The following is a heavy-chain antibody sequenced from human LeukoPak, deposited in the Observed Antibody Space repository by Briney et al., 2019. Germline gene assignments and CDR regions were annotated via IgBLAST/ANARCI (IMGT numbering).Heavy chain of an antibody. CDR3: ARGPGGYSHIFDF. V-gene: IGHV3-53*01. CDR1: GFSVSNNY. D-gene: IGHD5-18*01. Sequence: GGSLRLSCAVSGFSVSNNYMAWVRQAPGKGLQWVSIIYSGGSTYYADSVKGRFTISRDNSKNTLYLRMNSLGAEDTAVYYCARGPGGYSHIFDFWGQGTLVTVSS. J-gene: IGHJ4*02. CDR2: IYSGGST.